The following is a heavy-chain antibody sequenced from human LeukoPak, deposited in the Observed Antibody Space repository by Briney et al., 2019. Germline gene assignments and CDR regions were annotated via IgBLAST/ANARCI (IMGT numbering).Heavy chain of an antibody. Sequence: GGSLRLSCAASGFTVSSNYMSWVRQAPGKGLEWVSVIYSGGSTYYADSVKGRFTISRDNSKNTLYLQMNSLRAEDTAVYHCARSAAGTYYNWFDPWGQGTLVTVSS. CDR1: GFTVSSNY. CDR2: IYSGGST. V-gene: IGHV3-66*01. J-gene: IGHJ5*02. CDR3: ARSAAGTYYNWFDP. D-gene: IGHD6-13*01.